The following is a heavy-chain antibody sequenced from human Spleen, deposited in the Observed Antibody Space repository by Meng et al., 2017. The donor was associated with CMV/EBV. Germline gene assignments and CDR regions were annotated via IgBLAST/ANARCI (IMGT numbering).Heavy chain of an antibody. CDR3: ARDIYCSTTSCYDYDWYFDL. V-gene: IGHV3-48*04. J-gene: IGHJ2*01. D-gene: IGHD2-2*01. CDR1: GFTFSSYW. CDR2: IPSGGSAM. Sequence: GESLKISCAASGFTFSSYWMSWVRQAPGKGLEWVSSIPSGGSAMYYADSVKGRFTISRDNPKNSLFLQMNSLRGEDTAVYYCARDIYCSTTSCYDYDWYFDLWGRGTLVTVSS.